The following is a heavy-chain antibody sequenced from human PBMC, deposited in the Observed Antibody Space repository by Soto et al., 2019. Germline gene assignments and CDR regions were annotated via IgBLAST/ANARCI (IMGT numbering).Heavy chain of an antibody. CDR1: GFTFSSYA. D-gene: IGHD4-17*01. J-gene: IGHJ3*02. CDR2: ISYDGSNK. Sequence: QVQLVESGGGVVQPGRSLRLSCAASGFTFSSYAMHWVRQAPGKGLEWVAVISYDGSNKYYADSVKGRFTISRDNSKNTLDLQMNSLRAEDTAVYYCARTTVVLYVWDAFDIWGQGTMVTVSS. CDR3: ARTTVVLYVWDAFDI. V-gene: IGHV3-30-3*01.